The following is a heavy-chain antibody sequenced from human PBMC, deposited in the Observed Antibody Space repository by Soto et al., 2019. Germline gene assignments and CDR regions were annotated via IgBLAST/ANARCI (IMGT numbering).Heavy chain of an antibody. CDR3: ARDEKGGGNSMVDY. D-gene: IGHD2-21*02. V-gene: IGHV1-3*01. Sequence: KFQGRVTITRDTSASTVYMELSSLRSEDTAVYYCARDEKGGGNSMVDYWAQGTLVTVSS. J-gene: IGHJ4*02.